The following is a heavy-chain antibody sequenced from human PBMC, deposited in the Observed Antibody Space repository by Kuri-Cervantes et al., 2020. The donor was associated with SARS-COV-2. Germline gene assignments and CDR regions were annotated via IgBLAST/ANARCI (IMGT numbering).Heavy chain of an antibody. D-gene: IGHD6-19*01. J-gene: IGHJ6*03. CDR1: ETTFPNYD. V-gene: IGHV1-2*02. CDR2: INPNSGGT. CDR3: ARRIAVAGTYYYYYMDV. Sequence: ASVKVSCKTPETTFPNYDINWVRQAAGQGLEWMGWINPNSGGTNYAQKFQGRVTMTRDTSISTAYMELSRLRSDDTAVYYCARRIAVAGTYYYYYMDVWGKGTTVTVSS.